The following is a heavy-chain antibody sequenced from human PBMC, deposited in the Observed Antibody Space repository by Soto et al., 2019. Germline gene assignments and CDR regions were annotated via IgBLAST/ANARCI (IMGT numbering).Heavy chain of an antibody. Sequence: PSETLSLTCAVSGGSISSRGYPWIFIRQPPGKGLEWIGYIYHSGSTYYNPSLKSRVTISVDRSKNQLSLNLTSVTAADTAVYYCARHFRDAYTALAIWGQGTLVTVYS. D-gene: IGHD3-3*02. CDR1: GGSISSRGYP. J-gene: IGHJ4*02. V-gene: IGHV4-30-2*01. CDR3: ARHFRDAYTALAI. CDR2: IYHSGST.